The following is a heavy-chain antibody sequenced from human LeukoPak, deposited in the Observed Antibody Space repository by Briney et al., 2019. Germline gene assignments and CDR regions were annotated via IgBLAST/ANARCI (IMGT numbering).Heavy chain of an antibody. CDR1: GGTFSSYA. CDR2: IIPIFGTA. V-gene: IGHV1-69*06. Sequence: SVKVSCKASGGTFSSYAISWVRQAPGQGLEWMGGIIPIFGTANYAQKFQGRVTITADKSTSTAYMELSSLRSEDTAVYYCARGFRTTVTTYYYYYMDVWGKGTTVTVSS. CDR3: ARGFRTTVTTYYYYYMDV. J-gene: IGHJ6*03. D-gene: IGHD4-11*01.